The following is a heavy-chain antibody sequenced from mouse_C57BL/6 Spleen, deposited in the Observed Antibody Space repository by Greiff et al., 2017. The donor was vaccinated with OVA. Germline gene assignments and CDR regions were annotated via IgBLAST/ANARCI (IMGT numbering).Heavy chain of an antibody. D-gene: IGHD1-1*01. V-gene: IGHV5-17*01. CDR1: GFTFSDYG. CDR2: ISSGSSTI. CDR3: ARDYYGSSYEWYFDV. Sequence: EVKLMESGGGLVKPGGSLKLSCAASGFTFSDYGMHWVRQAPEKGLEWVAYISSGSSTIYYAATVKGRFTISRDNAKNTLFLQMTSLRSEDTAMYYCARDYYGSSYEWYFDVWGTGTTVTVSS. J-gene: IGHJ1*03.